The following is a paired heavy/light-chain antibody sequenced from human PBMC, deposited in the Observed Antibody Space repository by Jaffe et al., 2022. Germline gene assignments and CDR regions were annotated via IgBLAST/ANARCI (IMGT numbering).Light chain of an antibody. CDR3: QQFNSYPHT. J-gene: IGKJ5*01. CDR1: QGISSA. CDR2: DAS. V-gene: IGKV1-13*02. Sequence: AIQLTQSPSSLSASVGDRVTITCRASQGISSALAWYQQKPGKAPKLLIYDASSLESGVPSRFSGSGSGTDFTLTISSLQPEDFATYYCQQFNSYPHTFGQGTRLEIK.
Heavy chain of an antibody. J-gene: IGHJ6*03. CDR3: ARETYYDFWSGYYQYYMDV. CDR1: GYTFTSYG. V-gene: IGHV1-18*01. Sequence: QVQLVQSGAEVKKPGASVKVSCKASGYTFTSYGISWVRQAPGQGLEWMGWISAYNGNTNYAQKLQGRVTMTTDTSTSTAYMELRSLRSDDTAVYYCARETYYDFWSGYYQYYMDVWGKGTTVTVSS. D-gene: IGHD3-3*01. CDR2: ISAYNGNT.